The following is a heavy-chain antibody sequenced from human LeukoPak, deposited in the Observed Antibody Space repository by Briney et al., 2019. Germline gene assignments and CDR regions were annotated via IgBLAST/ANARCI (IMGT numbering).Heavy chain of an antibody. CDR3: AKGKTGAGTGGHNFDY. Sequence: GGSLRLSYAASGITFSSYAMSWVRQAPGKGLEWVSAISSSSGNTYYADSVKGRFTISRDNSKDTLYLQMNSLGVEDTAIYYCAKGKTGAGTGGHNFDYWGQGTLVTISS. D-gene: IGHD6-19*01. CDR1: GITFSSYA. J-gene: IGHJ4*02. V-gene: IGHV3-23*01. CDR2: ISSSSGNT.